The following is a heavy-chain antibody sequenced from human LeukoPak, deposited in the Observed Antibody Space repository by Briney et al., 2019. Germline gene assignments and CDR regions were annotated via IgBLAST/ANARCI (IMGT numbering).Heavy chain of an antibody. CDR2: ISGSGGST. D-gene: IGHD2-2*01. Sequence: GGSLRLSCAASGFTFSSYAMSWVRQAPGKGLEWVSAISGSGGSTYYADSVKGRFTISRDNSKNTLYLQMNSLRAEDTGLYYCAGYCSAASCYGVDYWGQGTLVTVSS. CDR1: GFTFSSYA. CDR3: AGYCSAASCYGVDY. J-gene: IGHJ4*02. V-gene: IGHV3-23*01.